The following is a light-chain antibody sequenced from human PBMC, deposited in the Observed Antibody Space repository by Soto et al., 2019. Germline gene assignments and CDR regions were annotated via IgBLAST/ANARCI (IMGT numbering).Light chain of an antibody. J-gene: IGLJ1*01. Sequence: QSALTQPASVSGSPGQSITISCTGTSXNVGSYKLVSWYQQHPGKAPKLMILEVNKRPSGVSNRFSGSKSGNTASLTISGLKVEDEADYYCCSSGGSPTSVFGTGTKVTVL. CDR3: CSSGGSPTSV. CDR1: SXNVGSYKL. CDR2: EVN. V-gene: IGLV2-23*02.